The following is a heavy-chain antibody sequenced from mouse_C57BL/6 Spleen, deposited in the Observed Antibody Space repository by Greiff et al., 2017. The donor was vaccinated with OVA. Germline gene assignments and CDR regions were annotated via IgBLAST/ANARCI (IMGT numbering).Heavy chain of an antibody. V-gene: IGHV1-52*01. CDR1: GYTFTSYW. D-gene: IGHD2-1*01. J-gene: IGHJ1*03. Sequence: QVQLQQPGAELVRPGSSVKLSCKASGYTFTSYWMHWVKQRPIQGLEWIGNIDPSDSETHYNKKFKDKATLTVDKSSSTTYMQLSNLTSEDSAVYYCARDYCNYEDFGGWGTGTTVTVSS. CDR3: ARDYCNYEDFGG. CDR2: IDPSDSET.